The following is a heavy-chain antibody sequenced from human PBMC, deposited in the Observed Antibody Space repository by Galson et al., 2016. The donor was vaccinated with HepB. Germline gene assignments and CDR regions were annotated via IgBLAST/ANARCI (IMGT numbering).Heavy chain of an antibody. J-gene: IGHJ6*02. CDR1: GFIFSNYP. CDR2: ISSSSSTI. CDR3: ARDWVVPAPRILKSYHYNGMDV. D-gene: IGHD2-15*01. V-gene: IGHV3-48*04. Sequence: SLRLSCAASGFIFSNYPMNWVRQAPGKGLAWISYISSSSSTIYSADSVKGRFTISRDNAKNSLYLQMNSLRAEDTAVYYCARDWVVPAPRILKSYHYNGMDVWGQGTTVTVSS.